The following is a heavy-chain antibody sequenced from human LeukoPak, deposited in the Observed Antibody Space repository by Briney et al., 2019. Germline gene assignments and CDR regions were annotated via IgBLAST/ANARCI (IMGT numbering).Heavy chain of an antibody. CDR2: IYYGGTT. CDR1: GVSVSSSDSY. CDR3: ARRGLVVVPF. V-gene: IGHV4-39*01. J-gene: IGHJ4*02. D-gene: IGHD2-21*01. Sequence: SETLSLTCTVSGVSVSSSDSYWVWVRQPPGKGLEWVGSIYYGGTTYSNPSLKSRVTISADTSKNQLSLKLTSVTAADTAIYYCARRGLVVVPFWGQGTLVTVSS.